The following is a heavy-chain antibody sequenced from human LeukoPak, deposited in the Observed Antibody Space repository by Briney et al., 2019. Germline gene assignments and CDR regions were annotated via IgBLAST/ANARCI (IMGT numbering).Heavy chain of an antibody. CDR1: GFTFSSYA. J-gene: IGHJ4*02. Sequence: PGGSLRLSCAASGFTFSSYAMHWVRQAPGKGLEWVAVISYDGSNKYYADSVKGRFTISRDNSKNTLYLQMNSLRAEDTAVYYCAREDMTTVVTPCDYWGQGTLVTVSS. CDR3: AREDMTTVVTPCDY. CDR2: ISYDGSNK. V-gene: IGHV3-30-3*01. D-gene: IGHD4-23*01.